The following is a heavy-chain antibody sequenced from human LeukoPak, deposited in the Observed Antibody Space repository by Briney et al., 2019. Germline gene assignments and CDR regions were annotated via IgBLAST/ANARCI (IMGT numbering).Heavy chain of an antibody. CDR3: ARDVILYSSSWYYFDY. CDR1: GGSFSGYY. CDR2: INHSGST. J-gene: IGHJ4*02. D-gene: IGHD6-13*01. V-gene: IGHV4-34*01. Sequence: SETLSLTCAVYGGSFSGYYWSWIRQPPGKGPEWIGEINHSGSTNYNPSLKSRVTISVDTSKNQFSLKLSSVTAADTAVYYCARDVILYSSSWYYFDYWGQGTLVTVSS.